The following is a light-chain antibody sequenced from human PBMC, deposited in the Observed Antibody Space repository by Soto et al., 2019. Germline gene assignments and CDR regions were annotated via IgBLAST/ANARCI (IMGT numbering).Light chain of an antibody. Sequence: SYDLAQPPSVSVFPGQTARMTCSGEALPKQYAYWYQQKPGQAPVLVIYKDSERPSGIPERFSGSSSGTTVTLTISGVQAEDEADYYCQSADSSGIYQVFGTGTKVTVL. CDR3: QSADSSGIYQV. CDR1: ALPKQY. V-gene: IGLV3-25*02. CDR2: KDS. J-gene: IGLJ1*01.